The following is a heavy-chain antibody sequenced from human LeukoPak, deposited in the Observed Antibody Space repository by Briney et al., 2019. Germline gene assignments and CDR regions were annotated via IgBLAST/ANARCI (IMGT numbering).Heavy chain of an antibody. J-gene: IGHJ5*02. V-gene: IGHV1-2*02. CDR2: INPNSGGT. D-gene: IGHD2-15*01. CDR3: ARESHRDIVVVVADHWLDP. Sequence: ASVKVSCKASGYTFTGYYMHWVRQAPGQGLEWMGWINPNSGGTNNAQKLQGSVTLTRDTSPSTAYMELSRLRSDDTAVYYCARESHRDIVVVVADHWLDPWGEGTLVTV. CDR1: GYTFTGYY.